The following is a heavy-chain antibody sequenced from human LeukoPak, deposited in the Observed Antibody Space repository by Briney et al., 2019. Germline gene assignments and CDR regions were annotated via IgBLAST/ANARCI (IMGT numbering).Heavy chain of an antibody. CDR3: AKPQYYYDSSGYYSEYFQH. Sequence: GGSLRLSCAASGFTFSDHAMTWVRQAPGKGLEWVSGISGSGGSTYYADSVKGWFTISRDNSKNTLYLQMNSLRAEDTAVYYCAKPQYYYDSSGYYSEYFQHWGQGTLVTVSS. CDR1: GFTFSDHA. CDR2: ISGSGGST. V-gene: IGHV3-23*01. D-gene: IGHD3-22*01. J-gene: IGHJ1*01.